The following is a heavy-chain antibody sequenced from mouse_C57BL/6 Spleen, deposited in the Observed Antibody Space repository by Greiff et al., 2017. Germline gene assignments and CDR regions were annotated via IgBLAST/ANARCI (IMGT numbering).Heavy chain of an antibody. CDR2: ISYDGSN. CDR1: GYSITSGYY. D-gene: IGHD1-1*01. J-gene: IGHJ3*01. V-gene: IGHV3-6*01. CDR3: ALRNYYGSSWFAY. Sequence: EVKLVESGPGLVKPSQSLSLTCSVTGYSITSGYYWNWIRQFPGNKLEWMGYISYDGSNNYNPSLKNRISITRDTSKNQFFLKLNSVTTEDTATYYCALRNYYGSSWFAYWGQGTLVTVSA.